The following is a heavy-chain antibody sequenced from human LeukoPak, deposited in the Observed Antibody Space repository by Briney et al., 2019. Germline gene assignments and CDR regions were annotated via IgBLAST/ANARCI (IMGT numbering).Heavy chain of an antibody. CDR3: ARRAPGPYDSSGYYLPVWWYFDL. CDR2: IYYSGST. J-gene: IGHJ2*01. CDR1: GGSISSYY. Sequence: SETLSLTCTVSGGSISSYYWSWIRQPPGKGLEWIGYIYYSGSTNYNPSLKSRVTISVDTSKSQFSLKLSSVTAADTAVYYCARRAPGPYDSSGYYLPVWWYFDLWGRGTLVTVSS. V-gene: IGHV4-59*01. D-gene: IGHD3-22*01.